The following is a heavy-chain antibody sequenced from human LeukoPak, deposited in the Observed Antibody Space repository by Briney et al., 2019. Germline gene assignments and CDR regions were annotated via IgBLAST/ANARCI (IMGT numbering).Heavy chain of an antibody. J-gene: IGHJ4*02. D-gene: IGHD6-19*01. CDR3: AREGRSNPAIGVD. V-gene: IGHV4-34*01. CDR1: GFTLSNAW. CDR2: INHSGST. Sequence: GSLRLSCAASGFTLSNAWMNWIRRPPGKGLEWIGEINHSGSTNYNPSLKSRVTISVDTSKNQFSLKLSSVTAADTAVYYCAREGRSNPAIGVDWGQGTLVTVSS.